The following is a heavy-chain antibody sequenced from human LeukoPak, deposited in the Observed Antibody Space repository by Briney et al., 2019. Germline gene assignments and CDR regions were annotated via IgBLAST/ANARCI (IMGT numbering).Heavy chain of an antibody. CDR3: ATSILRFLEWLPFDY. D-gene: IGHD3-3*01. Sequence: PSETLSLTCTVSGGSISSSSYYWGWIRQPPGKGLEWIGSIYYSGSTYYNPSLKSRVTISVDTSKNQFSQKLSSVTAADTAVYYCATSILRFLEWLPFDYWGQGTLVTVSS. V-gene: IGHV4-39*01. J-gene: IGHJ4*02. CDR2: IYYSGST. CDR1: GGSISSSSYY.